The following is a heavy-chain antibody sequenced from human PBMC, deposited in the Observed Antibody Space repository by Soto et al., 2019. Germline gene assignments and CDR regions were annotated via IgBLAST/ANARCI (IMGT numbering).Heavy chain of an antibody. CDR3: ARHYGDYRGNFDY. V-gene: IGHV3-53*04. Sequence: EVQLVESGGGLVQPGGSLRLSCAASGFTVSSNYMSWVRQAPGKGLEWGSVIHSGGSTYYADSVKGRFTISRHNSKNTLYLQMNSLRAEDTAVYYCARHYGDYRGNFDYWGQGTLVTVSS. CDR2: IHSGGST. CDR1: GFTVSSNY. D-gene: IGHD4-17*01. J-gene: IGHJ4*02.